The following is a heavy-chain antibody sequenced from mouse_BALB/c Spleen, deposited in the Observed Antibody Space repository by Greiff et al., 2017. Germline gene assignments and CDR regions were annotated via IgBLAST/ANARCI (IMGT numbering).Heavy chain of an antibody. V-gene: IGHV3-1*02. CDR1: GYSITSGYS. D-gene: IGHD2-1*01. CDR2: IHYSGST. CDR3: ASLYYGNFNWYFEV. J-gene: IGHJ1*01. Sequence: EVQVVESGPDLVKPSQSLSLTCTVTGYSITSGYSWHWIRQFPGNKLEWMGYIHYSGSTNYNPSLKSRSSINRDTSQNQFFLQLNSVTTEDTATYYWASLYYGNFNWYFEVWGAGTTVTVSA.